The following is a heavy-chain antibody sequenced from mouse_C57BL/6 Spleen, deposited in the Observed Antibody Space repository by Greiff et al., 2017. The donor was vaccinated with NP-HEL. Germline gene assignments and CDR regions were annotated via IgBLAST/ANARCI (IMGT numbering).Heavy chain of an antibody. V-gene: IGHV1-82*01. CDR1: GYAFSSSW. Sequence: QVHVKQSGPELVKPGASVKISCKASGYAFSSSWMNWVKQRPGKGLEWIGRIYPGDGATNYNGKFKGKATLTADKSSSTAYMQLSSLTSEDSAVYFCASYDGYPFDYWGQGTTLTVSS. J-gene: IGHJ2*01. CDR2: IYPGDGAT. D-gene: IGHD2-3*01. CDR3: ASYDGYPFDY.